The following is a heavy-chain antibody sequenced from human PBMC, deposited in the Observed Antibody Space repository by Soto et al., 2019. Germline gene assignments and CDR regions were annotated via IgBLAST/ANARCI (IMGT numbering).Heavy chain of an antibody. Sequence: GGSLRLSCAASGFTFSSYGMHWVRQAPGKGLEWVAVIWYDGSNKYYADSVKGRFTISRDNSKNTLYLQMNSLRAEDTAVYYCARDETTVNEFDYWGQGTLVTVSS. CDR2: IWYDGSNK. CDR1: GFTFSSYG. J-gene: IGHJ4*02. D-gene: IGHD4-17*01. CDR3: ARDETTVNEFDY. V-gene: IGHV3-33*01.